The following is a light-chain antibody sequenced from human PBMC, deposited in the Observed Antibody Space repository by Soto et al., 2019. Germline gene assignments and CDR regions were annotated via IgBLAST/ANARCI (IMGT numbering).Light chain of an antibody. CDR1: SSNIGRNS. V-gene: IGLV1-44*01. CDR3: AAWDDSLNEYG. CDR2: GKN. Sequence: QSVLTQPPSVSGTPGQRVTITCSGSSSNIGRNSVNWYQHLPGTAPKILSSGKNHRRSGVPDRFSGSKSGTSASLAMSGLKTEDEDDYCCAAWDDSLNEYGFGDGTKVTVL. J-gene: IGLJ1*01.